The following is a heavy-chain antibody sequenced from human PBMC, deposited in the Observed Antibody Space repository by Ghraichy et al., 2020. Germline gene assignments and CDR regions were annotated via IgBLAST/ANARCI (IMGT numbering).Heavy chain of an antibody. Sequence: GGSLRLSCAASGFTFSSYAMSWVRQAPGKGLEWVSAISASGESTFYADSVKGRFTISRDNSKNTLYPQMNSLRAEDTAVYYCAKNMIIVVITRGAFDIWGQGTMVTVS. CDR2: ISASGEST. V-gene: IGHV3-23*01. J-gene: IGHJ3*02. CDR3: AKNMIIVVITRGAFDI. CDR1: GFTFSSYA. D-gene: IGHD3-22*01.